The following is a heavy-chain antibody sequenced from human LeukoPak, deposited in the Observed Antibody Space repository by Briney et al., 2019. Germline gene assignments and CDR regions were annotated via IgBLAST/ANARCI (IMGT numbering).Heavy chain of an antibody. Sequence: GGSLRLSCAASGFTFSTYAMSWVRHAPGKELEWVSPISSDSERTFYADSVRGRFTISRDNSRNTLYLQMNSLRAEDTAVYYCAKFRSSAYSLGFDYWGQGTLVTVSS. J-gene: IGHJ4*02. D-gene: IGHD3-22*01. V-gene: IGHV3-23*01. CDR3: AKFRSSAYSLGFDY. CDR2: ISSDSERT. CDR1: GFTFSTYA.